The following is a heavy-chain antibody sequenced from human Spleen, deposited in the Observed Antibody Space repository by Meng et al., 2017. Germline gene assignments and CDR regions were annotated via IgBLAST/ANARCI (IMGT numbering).Heavy chain of an antibody. V-gene: IGHV3-48*03. D-gene: IGHD5-24*01. J-gene: IGHJ4*02. CDR3: ATHRLQLMVV. CDR1: GFTFDDYA. Sequence: GGSLRLSCEASGFTFDDYAMHWVRQAPGKGLEWISYISTSGSTIFYADSVKGRFTISRDNAKNSLYLQMNSLRAEDTAVYYCATHRLQLMVVWGQGTLVTVSS. CDR2: ISTSGSTI.